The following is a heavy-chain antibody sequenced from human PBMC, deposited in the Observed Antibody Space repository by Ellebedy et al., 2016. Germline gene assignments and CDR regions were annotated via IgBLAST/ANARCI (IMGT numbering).Heavy chain of an antibody. D-gene: IGHD3-16*01. J-gene: IGHJ6*02. Sequence: SETLSLTXTVSGYSISSGYYWGWIRQPPGKGLEWIGYIYYSGSTNYNPSLKSRVTISVDTSKNQFSLKLNSVTAADTAVYYCARDPRLGGMDVWGQGTTVTVSS. CDR1: GYSISSGYY. CDR3: ARDPRLGGMDV. CDR2: IYYSGST. V-gene: IGHV4-38-2*02.